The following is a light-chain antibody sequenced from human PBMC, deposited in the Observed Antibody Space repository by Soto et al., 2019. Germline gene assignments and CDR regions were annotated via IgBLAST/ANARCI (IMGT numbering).Light chain of an antibody. CDR2: DAS. J-gene: IGKJ1*01. CDR1: QSVSYC. Sequence: DIQMTQSPSTLSTSVGARVTITCRASQSVSYCLTWYQKKPGKAPNLLIYDASSLQSGVPSRFSGGGFGTEFTLNIRSPQPDDSDTYYCQQYNSHSFGQGTKVDIK. V-gene: IGKV1-5*01. CDR3: QQYNSHS.